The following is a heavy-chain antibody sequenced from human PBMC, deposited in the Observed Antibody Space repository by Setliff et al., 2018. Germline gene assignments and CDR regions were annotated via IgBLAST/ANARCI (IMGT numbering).Heavy chain of an antibody. V-gene: IGHV4-59*01. D-gene: IGHD1-1*01. Sequence: LSLTCSVSGDSMSTYYWNWIRQSPGKGLEWIGNIYYGGSANYNPSLKSRVTISVDMSKNQFSLRLNSLTAADTAIYYCAREDWNGNAFDIWGPGTMVTVSS. CDR1: GDSMSTYY. J-gene: IGHJ3*02. CDR3: AREDWNGNAFDI. CDR2: IYYGGSA.